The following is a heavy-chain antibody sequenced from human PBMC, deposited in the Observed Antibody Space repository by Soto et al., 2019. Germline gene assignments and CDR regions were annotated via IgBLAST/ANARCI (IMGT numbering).Heavy chain of an antibody. CDR3: AKDDYGDYAGGNWFDT. J-gene: IGHJ5*02. CDR2: ISWNSGSV. Sequence: EGQLVESGGGLVQPGRSLRLSCAASGFTFGDYAMHWVRQVPGKGLDWVSSISWNSGSVAYADSVKGRFTISRDNAKNSLYLQMNSLRAEDTAFYHCAKDDYGDYAGGNWFDTWGQGTLVTVSS. V-gene: IGHV3-9*01. D-gene: IGHD4-17*01. CDR1: GFTFGDYA.